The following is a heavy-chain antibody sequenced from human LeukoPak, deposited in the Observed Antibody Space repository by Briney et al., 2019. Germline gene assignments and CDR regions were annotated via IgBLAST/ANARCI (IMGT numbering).Heavy chain of an antibody. V-gene: IGHV3-30*02. Sequence: GGSLRLSCAASGFTFSSYGMHWVRQAPGKGLEWVAFIRYDGSNKYYADSVKGRFTISRDNSKNTLYLQMNSLRAEDTAVYYCAKDTRFLEWPYDAFDIWGQGTMVTVSS. CDR1: GFTFSSYG. CDR2: IRYDGSNK. J-gene: IGHJ3*02. CDR3: AKDTRFLEWPYDAFDI. D-gene: IGHD3-3*01.